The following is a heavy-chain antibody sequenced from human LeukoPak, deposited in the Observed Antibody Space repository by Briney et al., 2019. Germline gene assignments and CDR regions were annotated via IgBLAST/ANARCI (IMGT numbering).Heavy chain of an antibody. CDR2: IYSGGST. CDR1: GFTVSSNY. V-gene: IGHV3-53*01. J-gene: IGHJ6*02. Sequence: GGSLRLSCAASGFTVSSNYMSWVRQAPGKGLEWVSVIYSGGSTYYADSVKGRFTISRDNSKNTLYLQMNSLRAEDTAVYYCARNYGDENYYYHGMDVWGQGTTVTVSS. CDR3: ARNYGDENYYYHGMDV. D-gene: IGHD4-17*01.